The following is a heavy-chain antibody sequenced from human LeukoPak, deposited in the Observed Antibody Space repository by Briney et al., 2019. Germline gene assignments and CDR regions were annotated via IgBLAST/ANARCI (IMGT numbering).Heavy chain of an antibody. J-gene: IGHJ4*02. V-gene: IGHV4-59*01. Sequence: PSETLSLTCTVSGGSISSYYWSWIRQPPGKGLECIGYIYYSGSTNYNPSLKSRVTISVDTSKNQFSLKLNSVTAADTAVYYCARQRTGVLFDYWGQGTLVTVSS. D-gene: IGHD6-25*01. CDR2: IYYSGST. CDR3: ARQRTGVLFDY. CDR1: GGSISSYY.